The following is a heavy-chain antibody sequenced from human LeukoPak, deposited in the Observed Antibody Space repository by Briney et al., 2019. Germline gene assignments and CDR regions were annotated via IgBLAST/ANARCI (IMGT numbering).Heavy chain of an antibody. CDR1: GGSISSYY. CDR2: IYYSGST. Sequence: TSETLSLTCTVSGGSISSYYWSWIRQPPGKGLEWIGYIYYSGSTNYNPSLKSRVTISVDTSKKQFSLKLSSVTAADTAVYYCARQEQQLIHNWFDPWGQGTLVTVSS. V-gene: IGHV4-59*01. CDR3: ARQEQQLIHNWFDP. D-gene: IGHD6-13*01. J-gene: IGHJ5*02.